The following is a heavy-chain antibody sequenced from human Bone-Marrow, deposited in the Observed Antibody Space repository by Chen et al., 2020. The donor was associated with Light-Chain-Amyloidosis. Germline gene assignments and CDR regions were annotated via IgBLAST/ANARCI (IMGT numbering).Heavy chain of an antibody. V-gene: IGHV3-21*01. CDR1: NFTFDVYT. CDR3: AKDMGIHNGAFDI. Sequence: EVHLVESGGGLVKPGGSLRLSCAGSNFTFDVYTMNWVRLTPGKGLEWVSAISSSSRSTYYADSVRGRFTTSRDNADNSLTLHMDDLRVEDTGVYFCAKDMGIHNGAFDIWGRGTVVTVSS. CDR2: ISSSSRST. J-gene: IGHJ3*02. D-gene: IGHD2-15*01.